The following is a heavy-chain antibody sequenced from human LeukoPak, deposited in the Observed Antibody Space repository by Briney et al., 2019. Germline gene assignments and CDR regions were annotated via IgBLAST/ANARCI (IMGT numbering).Heavy chain of an antibody. V-gene: IGHV3-7*01. D-gene: IGHD2-15*01. Sequence: GVSLRLSCVASGFTFSNYWMSWVRQAPGKGLEWVANIKQDGSEQYYVDSVKGRFTVSRDNAKNSLHLQMNSLRAEDTAVYYCATDSPYDYCGQGTLVTVSS. J-gene: IGHJ4*02. CDR2: IKQDGSEQ. CDR3: ATDSPYDY. CDR1: GFTFSNYW.